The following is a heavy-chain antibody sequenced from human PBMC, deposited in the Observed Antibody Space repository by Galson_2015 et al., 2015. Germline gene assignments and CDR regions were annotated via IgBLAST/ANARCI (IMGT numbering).Heavy chain of an antibody. J-gene: IGHJ4*02. CDR1: GFTFSDYY. D-gene: IGHD3-3*01. CDR3: AREGSDFWSGYYMYFDY. CDR2: ISSSGSTI. Sequence: SLRLSCAASGFTFSDYYMSWIRQAPGKGLEWVSYISSSGSTIYYADSVKGRFTISRDNAKSSLYLQMNSLRAEDTAVYYCAREGSDFWSGYYMYFDYWGQGTLVTVSS. V-gene: IGHV3-11*04.